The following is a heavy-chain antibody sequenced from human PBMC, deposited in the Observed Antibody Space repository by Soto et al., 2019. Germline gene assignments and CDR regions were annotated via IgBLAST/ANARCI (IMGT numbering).Heavy chain of an antibody. Sequence: SLRLSCAASGFTFSSYAMSWVRQAPGKGLEWVSAISGSGGSTYYADSVKSRFTISRDNSKNTLYLQMNSLRAEDTAVYYCAKDRITMVRGTPDWGQGTLVTVSS. CDR3: AKDRITMVRGTPD. CDR2: ISGSGGST. D-gene: IGHD3-10*01. J-gene: IGHJ4*02. CDR1: GFTFSSYA. V-gene: IGHV3-23*01.